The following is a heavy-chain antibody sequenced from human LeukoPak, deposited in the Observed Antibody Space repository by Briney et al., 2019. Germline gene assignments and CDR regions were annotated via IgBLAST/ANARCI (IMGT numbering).Heavy chain of an antibody. CDR3: ARDCSSTICYDTPDFDY. CDR2: IGNDENNK. Sequence: GGSLRLSCAASGFTFSSYGIHWVRQAPGKGLEWVAFIGNDENNKKFGDPVKGRFTISRDNAKNSLYLQMNSLRAEDTAVYFCARDCSSTICYDTPDFDYWGQGTLVTVSS. CDR1: GFTFSSYG. V-gene: IGHV3-30*02. D-gene: IGHD2-2*01. J-gene: IGHJ4*02.